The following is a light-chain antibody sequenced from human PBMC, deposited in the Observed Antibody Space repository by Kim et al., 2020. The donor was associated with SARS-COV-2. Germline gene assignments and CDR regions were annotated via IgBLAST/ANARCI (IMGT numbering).Light chain of an antibody. CDR1: NIGSKS. J-gene: IGLJ3*02. CDR2: YDS. CDR3: QVWDSSSEHRV. Sequence: SYELTQPPSVSVAPGKTARITCGGNNIGSKSVHWYQQKPGQAPVLVIYYDSDRLSGIPERFSGSNSGNTATLTISRVEAGDEADYYCQVWDSSSEHRVFG. V-gene: IGLV3-21*04.